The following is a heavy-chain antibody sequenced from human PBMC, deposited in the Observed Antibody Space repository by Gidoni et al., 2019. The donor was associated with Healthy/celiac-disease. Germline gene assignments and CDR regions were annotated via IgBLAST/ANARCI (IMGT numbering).Heavy chain of an antibody. CDR1: GFTFSSYA. V-gene: IGHV3-23*01. CDR3: AKSPPRYGSGSY. J-gene: IGHJ6*02. CDR2: MSGSGGST. Sequence: EVQLLESGGGLVQPGGSLRLSCAASGFTFSSYAMSWVRQAPGKGLEWVSAMSGSGGSTYYADYVKGRFTISRDNSKNTLYLQMNSRRAEDTAVYYCAKSPPRYGSGSYWGQGTTVTVSS. D-gene: IGHD3-10*01.